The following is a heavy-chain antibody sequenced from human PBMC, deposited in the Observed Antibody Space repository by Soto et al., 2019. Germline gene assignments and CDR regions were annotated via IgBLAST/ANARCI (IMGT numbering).Heavy chain of an antibody. Sequence: QVQLVESGGGVVQPGRSLRLSCAASGFTFSSYGMHWVRQAPGKGLEWVAVIWYDGSNKYYADSVKGRFTISRDNSKNTLYLQMTSLRAEDTAVYYCAREMRYNCNDPRDWYFDLWGRGTLVTVSS. V-gene: IGHV3-33*01. J-gene: IGHJ2*01. CDR2: IWYDGSNK. CDR1: GFTFSSYG. CDR3: AREMRYNCNDPRDWYFDL. D-gene: IGHD1-1*01.